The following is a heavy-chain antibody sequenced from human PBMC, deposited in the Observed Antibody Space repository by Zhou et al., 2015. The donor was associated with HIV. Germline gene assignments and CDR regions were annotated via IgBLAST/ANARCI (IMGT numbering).Heavy chain of an antibody. V-gene: IGHV1-46*01. CDR2: VNPSGGST. Sequence: QVQLVQSGAEVKKPGASVKVSCKASGYTFTTYYVHWVRQAPGQGLEWVGVVNPSGGSTNYAQKFQGRVTMTRDTSRSTVYMELSSLRSEDTAVYYCARVGAPYYYGSGSYYYGMDVWGQGTTVTVSS. CDR1: GYTFTTYY. D-gene: IGHD3-10*01. J-gene: IGHJ6*02. CDR3: ARVGAPYYYGSGSYYYGMDV.